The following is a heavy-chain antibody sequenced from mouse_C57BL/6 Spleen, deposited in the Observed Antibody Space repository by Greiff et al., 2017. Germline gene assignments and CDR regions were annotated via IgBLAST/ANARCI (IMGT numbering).Heavy chain of an antibody. CDR1: GYTFTSYW. D-gene: IGHD1-1*01. CDR2: IDPSDSYT. Sequence: VQLQQPGAELVKPGASVKLSCKASGYTFTSYWMQWVKQRPGQGLEWIGEIDPSDSYTNYTQKFKGKATFTVDTSSSTAYMQLSSLTSEDSAVYYCYYSGSSSYWGQGTLVTVSA. J-gene: IGHJ3*01. V-gene: IGHV1-50*01. CDR3: YYSGSSSY.